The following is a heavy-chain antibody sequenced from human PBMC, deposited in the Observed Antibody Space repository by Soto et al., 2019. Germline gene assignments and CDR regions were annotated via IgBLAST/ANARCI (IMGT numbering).Heavy chain of an antibody. V-gene: IGHV3-23*01. D-gene: IGHD4-17*01. CDR3: AKLYDGGTATTPFDY. Sequence: GGSLRLSCAASGFTFSSYAMSWVRQAPGKGLEWVSAISGSGGSTYYADSVNGRFTISRDNSKNTLYLQMNSLRAEDTAVYYCAKLYDGGTATTPFDYWGQGTLVTVSS. CDR1: GFTFSSYA. J-gene: IGHJ4*02. CDR2: ISGSGGST.